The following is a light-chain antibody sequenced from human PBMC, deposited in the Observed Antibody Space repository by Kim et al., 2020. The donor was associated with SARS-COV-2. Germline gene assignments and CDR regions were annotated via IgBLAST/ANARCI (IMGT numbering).Light chain of an antibody. CDR2: LTS. CDR3: QQSHSSPLT. CDR1: QSISNH. V-gene: IGKV1-39*01. Sequence: ASVAERSTITCRASQSISNHLNWYQQKPGKAPKLLIYLTSRLQTGVPLRFSGSGSGTEFTRTISSLQPDDLATYYGQQSHSSPLTFGPGTKVDIK. J-gene: IGKJ1*01.